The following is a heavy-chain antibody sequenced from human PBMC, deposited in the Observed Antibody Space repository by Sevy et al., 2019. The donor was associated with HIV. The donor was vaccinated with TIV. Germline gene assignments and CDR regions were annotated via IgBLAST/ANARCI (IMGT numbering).Heavy chain of an antibody. CDR3: AREGYDFWSGYLGAGYYYGMDV. CDR1: GFTFSSYW. V-gene: IGHV3-7*03. D-gene: IGHD3-3*01. Sequence: GGSLRLSCAASGFTFSSYWMSWVRQAPGKGLEWVANIKQDGSEKYYVDSVKGRFTISRDNAKNSLYLQMNSLRAEYTAVYYCAREGYDFWSGYLGAGYYYGMDVWGQGTTVTVSS. J-gene: IGHJ6*02. CDR2: IKQDGSEK.